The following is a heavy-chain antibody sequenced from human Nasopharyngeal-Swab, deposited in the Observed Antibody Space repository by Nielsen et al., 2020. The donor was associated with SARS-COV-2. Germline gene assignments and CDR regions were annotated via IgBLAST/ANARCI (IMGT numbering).Heavy chain of an antibody. CDR1: GGSISSSSYY. V-gene: IGHV4-39*07. CDR2: IYYSGST. D-gene: IGHD6-19*01. CDR3: ARDYKQWLVFDY. J-gene: IGHJ4*02. Sequence: GSLRLSCTVSGGSISSSSYYWGWIRQPPGKGLEWIGSIYYSGSTYYNPSLKSRVTISVDTSKNQFSLKLSSVTAADTAVYYCARDYKQWLVFDYWGQGTLVTVSS.